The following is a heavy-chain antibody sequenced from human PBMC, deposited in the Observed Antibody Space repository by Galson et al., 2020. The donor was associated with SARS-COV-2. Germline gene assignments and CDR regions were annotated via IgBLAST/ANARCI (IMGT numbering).Heavy chain of an antibody. CDR3: AIRFGGLGYMDV. V-gene: IGHV3-15*01. CDR1: GFTLSTAW. J-gene: IGHJ6*04. Sequence: SLRLPCAVSGFTLSTAWMIWVRQAPGNGLEWVGRITTRSDGETTDYGAPVKGRFIISRDDSKDTLYLHMNSLRTEDTAVYYCAIRFGGLGYMDVWGKGTTVTVSS. D-gene: IGHD3-10*01. CDR2: ITTRSDGETT.